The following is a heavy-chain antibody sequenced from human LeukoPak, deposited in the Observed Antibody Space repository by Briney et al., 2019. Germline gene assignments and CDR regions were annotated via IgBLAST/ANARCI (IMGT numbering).Heavy chain of an antibody. V-gene: IGHV3-30*18. D-gene: IGHD3-9*01. CDR1: GFTFSSYG. CDR3: AKGRMTLRYFGSLDY. J-gene: IGHJ4*02. CDR2: ISYDGSNK. Sequence: GRSLRLSCAASGFTFSSYGMHWVRQAPGKGREWVAVISYDGSNKYYADSVKGRFTICRDNSKHTLYLQMNSLRAAHTAVYYCAKGRMTLRYFGSLDYWGQGTLVTVS.